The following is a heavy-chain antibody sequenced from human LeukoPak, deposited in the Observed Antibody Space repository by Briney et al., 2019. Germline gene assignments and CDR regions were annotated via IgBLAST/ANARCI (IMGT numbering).Heavy chain of an antibody. D-gene: IGHD4-17*01. CDR3: ARGRGGDYDGDWFDP. V-gene: IGHV1-2*02. J-gene: IGHJ5*02. Sequence: ASVKVSCKASGYTFTGYYMHWVRQAPGQGLEWMGWINPNSGGTNYAQKFQGRVTMTRDTSISTAYMELRSLRSDDTAVYYCARGRGGDYDGDWFDPWGQGTLVTVSS. CDR2: INPNSGGT. CDR1: GYTFTGYY.